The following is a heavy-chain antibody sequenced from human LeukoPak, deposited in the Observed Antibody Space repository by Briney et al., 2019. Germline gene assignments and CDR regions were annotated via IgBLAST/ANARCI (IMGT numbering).Heavy chain of an antibody. CDR1: GFTFINYG. CDR2: ISYDGSNK. Sequence: GGSLRLSCAASGFTFINYGMHWVRQAPGKGLEWVAVISYDGSNKYYADSVKGRFTISRDNSKNTLYLQMNSLRAEDTAVYYCAKDHCGGDCYLFDYWGQGTLVTVSS. J-gene: IGHJ4*02. CDR3: AKDHCGGDCYLFDY. D-gene: IGHD2-21*02. V-gene: IGHV3-30*18.